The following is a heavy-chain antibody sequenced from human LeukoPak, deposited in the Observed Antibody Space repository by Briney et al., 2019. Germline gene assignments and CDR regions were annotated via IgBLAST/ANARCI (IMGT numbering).Heavy chain of an antibody. CDR3: AGEDNSSGYRPFDI. CDR2: INPNNGGT. D-gene: IGHD3-22*01. V-gene: IGHV1-2*06. J-gene: IGHJ3*02. CDR1: GYTFTGYY. Sequence: ASVKVSCKASGYTFTGYYIHWVRQAPGQGLEWMGRINPNNGGTNYAQKIQGRVTMTRDMSMSTAYMELSRLRSDDTAVYYCAGEDNSSGYRPFDIWGQGTMVTVPS.